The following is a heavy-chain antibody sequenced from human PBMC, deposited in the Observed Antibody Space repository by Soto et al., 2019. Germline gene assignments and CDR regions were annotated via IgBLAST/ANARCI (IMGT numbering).Heavy chain of an antibody. J-gene: IGHJ4*02. V-gene: IGHV3-23*01. Sequence: PGGSLRLSCAASGLTFSSYAMSWVRQAPGKGLEWVSAISGSGGSTYYADSVKGRFTISRDNSKNTLYLQMNSLRAEDTAVYYCAKPSIVVVVAATLAYWGQGTLVTVSS. CDR1: GLTFSSYA. D-gene: IGHD2-15*01. CDR2: ISGSGGST. CDR3: AKPSIVVVVAATLAY.